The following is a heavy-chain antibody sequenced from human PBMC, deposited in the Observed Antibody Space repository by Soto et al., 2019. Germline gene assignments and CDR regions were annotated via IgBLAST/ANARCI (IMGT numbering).Heavy chain of an antibody. J-gene: IGHJ6*02. CDR3: AREGMDV. Sequence: QVQLVQSGAEVKKPGASVKVSCKASGYTFTSYDINWVRQATGQGLEWMGYMNPNSGNTVYAQKFQGRVTMTWDTSISTAYMELSGLRSEDTAVYCCAREGMDVWGQGTTVTVSS. CDR2: MNPNSGNT. V-gene: IGHV1-8*01. CDR1: GYTFTSYD.